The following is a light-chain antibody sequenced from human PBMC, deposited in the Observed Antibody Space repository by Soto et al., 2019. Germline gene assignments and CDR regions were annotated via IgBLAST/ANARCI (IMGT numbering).Light chain of an antibody. CDR1: QSVSSSY. V-gene: IGKV3-20*01. CDR2: GAS. Sequence: EIVLTQSPGTLSLSPGERATLSCRASQSVSSSYLAWYQQKPGLAPRLLIYGASSRATGIPDRFSGSGSGADFTLTISRLEPEDFAVYYCQHYGGSPPVTFGRGTKLEIK. J-gene: IGKJ2*01. CDR3: QHYGGSPPVT.